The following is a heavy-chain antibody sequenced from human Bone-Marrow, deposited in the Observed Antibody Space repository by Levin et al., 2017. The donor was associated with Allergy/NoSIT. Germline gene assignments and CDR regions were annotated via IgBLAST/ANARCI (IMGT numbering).Heavy chain of an antibody. J-gene: IGHJ3*02. CDR3: AKDAIQWTLRGAFDM. Sequence: KGLEWVSSMSARGGTTHYADSVRGRFTISRDNSKNTLYLQMNNLRADDTAVYYCAKDAIQWTLRGAFDMWGQGTRVTVSS. V-gene: IGHV3-23*01. CDR2: MSARGGTT. D-gene: IGHD3-3*01.